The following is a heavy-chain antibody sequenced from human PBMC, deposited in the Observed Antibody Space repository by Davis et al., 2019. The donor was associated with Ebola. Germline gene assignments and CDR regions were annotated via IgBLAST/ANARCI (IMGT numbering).Heavy chain of an antibody. CDR1: GFTLTNYA. J-gene: IGHJ4*02. CDR2: VHGGNGNT. CDR3: ARASFGYNSGWYADY. V-gene: IGHV1-3*01. D-gene: IGHD6-19*01. Sequence: AASVTVSCKASGFTLTNYAIHWVRQAPGQWLEWMGWVHGGNGNTKYSQRFQGRVTITTDTSASTVYLDLTSLRSDDTAVFYCARASFGYNSGWYADYWGPGSLVTVSS.